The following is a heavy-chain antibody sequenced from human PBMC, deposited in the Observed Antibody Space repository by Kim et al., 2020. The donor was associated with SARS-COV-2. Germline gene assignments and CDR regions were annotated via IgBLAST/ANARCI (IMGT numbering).Heavy chain of an antibody. CDR3: ARDRRSSWFDNWFDP. Sequence: GGSLRLSCAASGFTFSSYAMHWVRQAPGKGLEWVAVISYDGSNKYYADSVKGRFTISRDNSKNTLYLQMNSLRAEDTAVYYCARDRRSSWFDNWFDPWGQGTLVTVSS. D-gene: IGHD6-13*01. J-gene: IGHJ5*02. V-gene: IGHV3-30*04. CDR2: ISYDGSNK. CDR1: GFTFSSYA.